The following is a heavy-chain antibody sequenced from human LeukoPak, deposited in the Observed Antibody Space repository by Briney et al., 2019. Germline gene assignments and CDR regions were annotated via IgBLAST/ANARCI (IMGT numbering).Heavy chain of an antibody. CDR1: GFTFSSYA. CDR2: ISYDGSNK. J-gene: IGHJ3*02. CDR3: ARVQYSSSPMGAFDI. D-gene: IGHD6-6*01. V-gene: IGHV3-30-3*01. Sequence: GGSLRLSCAASGFTFSSYAMHWVRQAPGKGLEWVAVISYDGSNKYYADSVKGRFTISRDNSKNTLYLQMNSLRAEDTAVYYCARVQYSSSPMGAFDIWGQGTMVTVSS.